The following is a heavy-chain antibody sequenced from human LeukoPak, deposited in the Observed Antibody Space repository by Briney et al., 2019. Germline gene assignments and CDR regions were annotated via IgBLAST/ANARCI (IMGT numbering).Heavy chain of an antibody. CDR1: GDSVRSDSYY. CDR2: IYYSGTT. D-gene: IGHD3-22*01. CDR3: ARDSRGYYDSSGYVDH. V-gene: IGHV4-61*01. Sequence: SETLSLTCTVSGDSVRSDSYYWSWIRQPPGKGPEWIGYIYYSGTTKQNPSLKSRVTLSVDTSKNQLYLKLNSVTAADTAVYYCARDSRGYYDSSGYVDHWGQGTLVTVSS. J-gene: IGHJ4*02.